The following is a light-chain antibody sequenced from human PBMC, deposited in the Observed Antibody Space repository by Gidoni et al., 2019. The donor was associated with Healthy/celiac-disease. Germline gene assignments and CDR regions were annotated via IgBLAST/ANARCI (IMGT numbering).Light chain of an antibody. V-gene: IGKV3-15*01. Sequence: IVMSQSPATLSVYPGEKATLSCRASQSISSNLAWYQQKPGQAPRLLIYVAITRPTGIPARFSGSGSGTEFTLTISSLQAEDFAVYCCQQYNNWPTCGQGTKVEIK. CDR2: VAI. CDR3: QQYNNWPT. J-gene: IGKJ1*01. CDR1: QSISSN.